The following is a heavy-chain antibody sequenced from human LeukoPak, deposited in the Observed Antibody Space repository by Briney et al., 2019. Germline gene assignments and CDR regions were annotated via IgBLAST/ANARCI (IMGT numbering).Heavy chain of an antibody. CDR3: ARARCGSTSCPGGYFDL. CDR1: GFTFSSYA. D-gene: IGHD2-2*01. J-gene: IGHJ2*01. Sequence: GRSLRLSCAASGFTFSSYAMNWVRQAPGKGLEWVSSISSSSSYIYYADSVKGRFTISRDNAKNSLYLQMNSLRAEDTAVYYCARARCGSTSCPGGYFDLWGRGTLVTVSS. CDR2: ISSSSSYI. V-gene: IGHV3-21*01.